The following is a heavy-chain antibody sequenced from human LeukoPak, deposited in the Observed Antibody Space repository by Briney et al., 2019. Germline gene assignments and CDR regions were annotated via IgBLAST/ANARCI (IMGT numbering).Heavy chain of an antibody. CDR2: IIPIFGTA. CDR1: GYTFTGYY. D-gene: IGHD3-22*01. J-gene: IGHJ4*02. Sequence: ASVKVSCKASGYTFTGYYMHWVRQAPGQGLEWMGGIIPIFGTANYAQKFQGRVTITADESTSTAYMELSSLRSEDTAVYYCARDPDSSGYYDYWGQGTLVTVSS. CDR3: ARDPDSSGYYDY. V-gene: IGHV1-69*13.